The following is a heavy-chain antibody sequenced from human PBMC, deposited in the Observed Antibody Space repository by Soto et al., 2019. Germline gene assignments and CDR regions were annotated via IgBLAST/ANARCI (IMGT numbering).Heavy chain of an antibody. Sequence: GGSLRLSCAASGFTVSSNYMSWVRQAPGKGLEWVSVIYSGGSTFYAESLKGRFTISRDNSTNTLYLQMNSLRAEDTAVYYCARDRGDISGCQSYYYYYYMDVWGKVTTVTVSS. CDR3: ARDRGDISGCQSYYYYYYMDV. D-gene: IGHD6-19*01. V-gene: IGHV3-66*01. J-gene: IGHJ6*03. CDR1: GFTVSSNY. CDR2: IYSGGST.